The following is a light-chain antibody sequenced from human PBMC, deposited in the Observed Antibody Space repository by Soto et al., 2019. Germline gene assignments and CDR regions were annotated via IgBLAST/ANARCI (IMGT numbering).Light chain of an antibody. CDR3: QPWGTGIHVV. CDR2: LNSDGSH. V-gene: IGLV4-69*01. J-gene: IGLJ2*01. CDR1: SGHISYA. Sequence: QPVLTQSPSASASLVAAGKLTGTRSSGHISYAIAWHQQQPEKGPRYLMKLNSDGSHSTGDGIPDRFSGSSSGAERYLTISSLQSEDEADYYCQPWGTGIHVVFGVGTKVTVL.